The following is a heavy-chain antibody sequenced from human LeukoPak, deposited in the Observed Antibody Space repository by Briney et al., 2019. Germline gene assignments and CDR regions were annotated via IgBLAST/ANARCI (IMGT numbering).Heavy chain of an antibody. D-gene: IGHD2-21*01. CDR1: GGSINSGDSY. CDR3: ARERALWFDGMDV. V-gene: IGHV4-30-4*01. CDR2: IYYSGST. Sequence: PSETLSLTCTVSGGSINSGDSYWSWIRQPPGKGLEWIGYIYYSGSTYYNPSLKSRVTISVDTSKNQFSPKLSSVTAADTAVYYCARERALWFDGMDVWGQGTTVTVSS. J-gene: IGHJ6*02.